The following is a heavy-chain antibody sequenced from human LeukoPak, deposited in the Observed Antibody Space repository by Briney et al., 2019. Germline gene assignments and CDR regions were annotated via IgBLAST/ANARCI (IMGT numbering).Heavy chain of an antibody. D-gene: IGHD2-2*01. J-gene: IGHJ5*02. Sequence: ASVKVSCKASGYTFTSYGISWVRQAPGQGLEWMGWISAYNGNTNYAQKLQGRVTMTTDTSTSTAYMELRSLRSDDTAVYYCARDHCSSTSCYDGGNWFDPWGQGTLVTVSS. CDR1: GYTFTSYG. CDR2: ISAYNGNT. CDR3: ARDHCSSTSCYDGGNWFDP. V-gene: IGHV1-18*01.